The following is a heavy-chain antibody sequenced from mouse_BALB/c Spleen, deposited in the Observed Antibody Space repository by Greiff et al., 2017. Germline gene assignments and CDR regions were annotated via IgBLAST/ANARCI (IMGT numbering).Heavy chain of an antibody. Sequence: VQLQQSGAELARPGASVKLSCKASGYTFTSYWMQWVKQRPGQGLEWIGAIYPGDGDTRYTQKFKGKATLTADKSSSTAYMQLSSLASEDSAVYYCARRYDYDAMDDWGQGTSVTVSS. CDR1: GYTFTSYW. CDR3: ARRYDYDAMDD. J-gene: IGHJ4*01. CDR2: IYPGDGDT. V-gene: IGHV1-87*01.